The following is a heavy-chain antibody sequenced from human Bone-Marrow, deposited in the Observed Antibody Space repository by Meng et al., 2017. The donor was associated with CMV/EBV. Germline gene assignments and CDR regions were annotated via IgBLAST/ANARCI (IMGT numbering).Heavy chain of an antibody. V-gene: IGHV3-23*01. CDR1: GFTFSSYA. D-gene: IGHD3-10*01. CDR3: ARGHLIGGFGESPLDY. Sequence: GGSLRLSCAASGFTFSSYAMSWVRQAPGKGLEWVSAISGSGGSTYYADSVKGRFTISRDNSKNTLYVRMNSLKPEDTAVYYCARGHLIGGFGESPLDYWGQGALVTVSS. J-gene: IGHJ4*02. CDR2: ISGSGGST.